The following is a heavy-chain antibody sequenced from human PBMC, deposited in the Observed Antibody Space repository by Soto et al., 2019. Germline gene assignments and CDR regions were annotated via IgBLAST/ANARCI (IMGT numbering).Heavy chain of an antibody. V-gene: IGHV1-69*13. Sequence: SVKVSCKASGGTFSSYAISWVRQAPGQGLEWMGGIIPIFGTANYAQKFQGRVTITADESTSTAYMELSSLRSEDTAVYYCARGAARVDYYYGMDVWGQGTTVTGSS. J-gene: IGHJ6*02. D-gene: IGHD6-6*01. CDR2: IIPIFGTA. CDR3: ARGAARVDYYYGMDV. CDR1: GGTFSSYA.